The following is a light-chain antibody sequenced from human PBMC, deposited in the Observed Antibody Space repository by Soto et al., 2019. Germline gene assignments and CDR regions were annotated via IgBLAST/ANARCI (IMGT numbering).Light chain of an antibody. CDR1: TSDIGSNP. Sequence: QSVLTQPPSASGTPGRGAASFFSEGTSDIGSNPVNCYLHLPGAAPKLLIYRDNQRPSGVPDRFSGSKSGTSASLTISGLQSEDEADYFCSAWDDNIYGPVFGGGTKLTVL. J-gene: IGLJ2*01. V-gene: IGLV1-44*01. CDR2: RDN. CDR3: SAWDDNIYGPV.